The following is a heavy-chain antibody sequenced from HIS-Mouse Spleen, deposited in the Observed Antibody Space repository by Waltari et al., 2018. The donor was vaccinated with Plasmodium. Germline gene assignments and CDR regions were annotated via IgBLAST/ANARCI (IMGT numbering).Heavy chain of an antibody. CDR2: IYYSGST. V-gene: IGHV4-39*01. D-gene: IGHD6-6*01. Sequence: QLQLQESGPGLVKPSETLSLTCPVSGGSISSSSSYWGWPRQPPGKGLEWIGSIYYSGSTYYNPSLKSRVTISVDTSKNQFSLKLSSVTAADTAVYYCARHRQLAYYFDYWGQGTLVTVSS. CDR3: ARHRQLAYYFDY. J-gene: IGHJ4*02. CDR1: GGSISSSSSY.